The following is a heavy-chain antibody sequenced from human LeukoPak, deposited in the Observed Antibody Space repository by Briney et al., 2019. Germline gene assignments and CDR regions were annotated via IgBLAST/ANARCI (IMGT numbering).Heavy chain of an antibody. V-gene: IGHV1-69*05. J-gene: IGHJ4*02. CDR1: GYTLTSYG. CDR2: IIPIFGTA. CDR3: ARAAGLDYGGNSAFDY. Sequence: ASLKVSCKASGYTLTSYGISWVRQAPGQGLEWMGGIIPIFGTANYAQKFQGRVTITTDESTSTAYMELSSLRSEDTAVYYCARAAGLDYGGNSAFDYWGQGTLVTVSS. D-gene: IGHD4-23*01.